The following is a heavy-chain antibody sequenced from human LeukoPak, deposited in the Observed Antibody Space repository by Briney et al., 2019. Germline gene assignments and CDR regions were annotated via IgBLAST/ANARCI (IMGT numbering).Heavy chain of an antibody. CDR3: VKDRSYSSGWYGEFFDY. CDR2: ISSNGGST. J-gene: IGHJ4*02. D-gene: IGHD6-19*01. Sequence: GGSLRLSCSASGFTFSSYAMHWVRQAPGKGLEYVSAISSNGGSTYYADSVKGRFTISRDNSKNTLYLQMSSLRAEDTAVYYCVKDRSYSSGWYGEFFDYWGQGTLVTVSS. CDR1: GFTFSSYA. V-gene: IGHV3-64D*06.